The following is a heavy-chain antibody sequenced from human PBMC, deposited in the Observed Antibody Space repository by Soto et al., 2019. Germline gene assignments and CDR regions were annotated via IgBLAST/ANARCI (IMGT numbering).Heavy chain of an antibody. CDR1: GFTFSTYE. Sequence: EVQLLESGGGLAQPGGSLRLSCAASGFTFSTYEMSWVRQAPGKGLEWVSVISGSGGSTYYADSVKGRFTISRDNSQNTVYLQMNSLRAEDTAVYYCAKERSLVVTAMDVWGQGTTVTVSS. J-gene: IGHJ6*02. CDR2: ISGSGGST. D-gene: IGHD2-21*02. CDR3: AKERSLVVTAMDV. V-gene: IGHV3-23*01.